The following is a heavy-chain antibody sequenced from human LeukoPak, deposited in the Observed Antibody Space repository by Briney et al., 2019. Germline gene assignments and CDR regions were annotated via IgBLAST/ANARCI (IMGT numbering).Heavy chain of an antibody. CDR3: AKSRLSGINDAFDI. V-gene: IGHV3-23*01. D-gene: IGHD3-3*01. CDR1: GFTFSSYG. CDR2: ISGSAVIT. Sequence: GGSLRLSCAASGFTFSSYGMHWVRQAPGKGLEWVSAISGSAVITFYADSAKGRFTISRDNSKNTLYLQMNSLRAEDTALYYCAKSRLSGINDAFDIWGQGTMVTVSS. J-gene: IGHJ3*02.